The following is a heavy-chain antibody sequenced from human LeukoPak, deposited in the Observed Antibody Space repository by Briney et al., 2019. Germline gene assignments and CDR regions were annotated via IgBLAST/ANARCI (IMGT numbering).Heavy chain of an antibody. D-gene: IGHD6-19*01. J-gene: IGHJ6*03. CDR1: GYTFTSYD. CDR2: INPNSGNT. Sequence: ASMKVSFKASGYTFTSYDINWGRQATGQGLEWMGWINPNSGNTSYAQKFQGRGTMTMNTAISTAYMELSSLRSEDTAVYYCAREAAVAGIYYYYYMDVWGKGTTVTISS. CDR3: AREAAVAGIYYYYYMDV. V-gene: IGHV1-8*01.